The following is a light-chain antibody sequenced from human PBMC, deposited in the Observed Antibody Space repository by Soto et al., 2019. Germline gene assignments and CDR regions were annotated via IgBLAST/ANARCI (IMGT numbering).Light chain of an antibody. CDR3: QQYDTSPLT. V-gene: IGKV3-20*01. J-gene: IGKJ4*01. CDR1: RSVRSNS. CDR2: GAS. Sequence: EIVMTQSPATLSVSPGERATLSCGASRSVRSNSLAWYQQKPGQAPRLLIYGASSRATGVPDRFSGSGSGTDFTLTISRLEPEDFAVYHCQQYDTSPLTFGGGTKVDI.